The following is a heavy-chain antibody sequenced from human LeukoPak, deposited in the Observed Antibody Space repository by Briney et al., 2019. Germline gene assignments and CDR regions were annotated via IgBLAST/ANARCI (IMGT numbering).Heavy chain of an antibody. CDR3: ARGGFGIVVVSAIDY. Sequence: GGSLRLSCAASGFTFRNYWMHWVRQAPGKGLVWVSRINSDGSSTTYADSVKGRFTMCRDNAKNTLYLQMNSLRAEDTAVYYCARGGFGIVVVSAIDYWGQGTLVTVSS. V-gene: IGHV3-74*01. CDR1: GFTFRNYW. J-gene: IGHJ4*02. D-gene: IGHD2-21*01. CDR2: INSDGSST.